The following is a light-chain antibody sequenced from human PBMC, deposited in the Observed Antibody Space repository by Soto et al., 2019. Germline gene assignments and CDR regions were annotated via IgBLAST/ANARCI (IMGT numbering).Light chain of an antibody. V-gene: IGKV3-20*01. CDR1: QSVSSSY. CDR2: GAS. J-gene: IGKJ4*01. CDR3: QQYGSSPT. Sequence: EIVLTQSPGTLSLSPGERATLSCRASQSVSSSYLAWYQQKPGQAPRLLIYGASSRATGIPDRFSGSGSGTAFTLTISRLEPEDVAVYYCQQYGSSPTFGGGTKVESK.